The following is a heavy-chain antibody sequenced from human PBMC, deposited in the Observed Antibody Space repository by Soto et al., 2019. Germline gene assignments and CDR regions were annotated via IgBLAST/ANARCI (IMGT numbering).Heavy chain of an antibody. J-gene: IGHJ5*02. CDR1: GGSISSYY. D-gene: IGHD6-13*01. V-gene: IGHV4-4*07. CDR3: ARVVKDSSSWYLWFDP. CDR2: IYTRGST. Sequence: SETLSLTCTVSGGSISSYYWSWIRQRAGKGLEWIGRIYTRGSTNYNPSLKSRVTMSVDTSKNQFSLKLSSVTAADTAVYYCARVVKDSSSWYLWFDPWGQGTLVTVSS.